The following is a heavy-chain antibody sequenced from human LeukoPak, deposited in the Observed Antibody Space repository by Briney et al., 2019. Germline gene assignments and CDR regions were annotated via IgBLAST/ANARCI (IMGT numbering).Heavy chain of an antibody. CDR3: ARVTEAPYYFDY. Sequence: KTGGSLRLSCTASGFTFSDYPMTWVRQAPGKGLEWVSSISSSSSYIYYADSVKGRFTISRDNAKNSLYLQMNSLRAEDTAVYYCARVTEAPYYFDYWGQGTLVTVSS. J-gene: IGHJ4*02. CDR1: GFTFSDYP. V-gene: IGHV3-21*01. CDR2: ISSSSSYI.